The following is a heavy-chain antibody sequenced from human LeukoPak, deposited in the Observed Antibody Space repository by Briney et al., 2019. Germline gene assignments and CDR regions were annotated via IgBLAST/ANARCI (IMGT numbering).Heavy chain of an antibody. CDR1: GFTFSSYG. V-gene: IGHV3-33*01. CDR2: IWYYGSNK. J-gene: IGHJ4*02. CDR3: ARDPDSSAPGTFDY. D-gene: IGHD6-19*01. Sequence: GGSLRLSCAASGFTFSSYGMHWVRQAPGKGLEWVAVIWYYGSNKYYADSVKGRFTISRDNSKNTLYLQMNSLRAEDTAVYYCARDPDSSAPGTFDYWGQGTLVTVSS.